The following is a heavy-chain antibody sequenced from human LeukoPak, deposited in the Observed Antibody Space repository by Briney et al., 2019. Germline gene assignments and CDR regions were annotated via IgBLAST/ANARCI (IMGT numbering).Heavy chain of an antibody. J-gene: IGHJ5*02. CDR3: AARRKHSSSLEIDP. Sequence: SETLSLTCTVSGGSISSSSYYWGWIRQPPGKGLEWIGSIYYSGSTYYNPSLKSRVTISVDTSKNQFSLKLSSVTAADTAVYYCAARRKHSSSLEIDPWGQGTLVTVSS. D-gene: IGHD6-13*01. CDR1: GGSISSSSYY. V-gene: IGHV4-39*01. CDR2: IYYSGST.